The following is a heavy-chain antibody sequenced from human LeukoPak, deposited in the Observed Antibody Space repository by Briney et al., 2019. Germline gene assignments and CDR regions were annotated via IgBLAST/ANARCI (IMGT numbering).Heavy chain of an antibody. CDR3: AKGYDFGFDP. Sequence: GGSLRLSCAASRFTVSSNYMGWVRQAPGKGLEWVSIISRDNTKNTLYLQMNSLRAEDTAVYYCAKGYDFGFDPWGQGTLVTVSS. CDR1: RFTVSSNY. J-gene: IGHJ5*02. D-gene: IGHD5-12*01. V-gene: IGHV3-53*01.